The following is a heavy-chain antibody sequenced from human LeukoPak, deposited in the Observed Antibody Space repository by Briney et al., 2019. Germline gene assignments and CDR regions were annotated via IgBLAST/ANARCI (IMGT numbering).Heavy chain of an antibody. V-gene: IGHV3-7*05. CDR3: AREGSRRDLLIDY. J-gene: IGHJ4*02. CDR2: VEEDGGMK. Sequence: GGSLRLSCAASGFAFSTYWMSWVRQAPGKGLEWVANVEEDGGMKHYVDSVKARFTISRDNAKNSLFLQMNSLRPEDTAVYYCAREGSRRDLLIDYWGQGTLVTVSS. CDR1: GFAFSTYW.